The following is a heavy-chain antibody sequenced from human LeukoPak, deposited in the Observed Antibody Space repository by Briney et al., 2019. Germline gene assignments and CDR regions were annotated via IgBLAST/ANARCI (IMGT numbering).Heavy chain of an antibody. CDR1: SASFSISSYY. D-gene: IGHD2-2*01. CDR3: ARALVVPAAFDY. CDR2: IYLSGPT. V-gene: IGHV4-39*07. Sequence: SETLSLTCTVSSASFSISSYYWGWIRQPPGKGLEWIGSIYLSGPTYYNPSLKSRVTISVDTSKNQFSLNLSSVTAADTAVYYCARALVVPAAFDYWGQGTLVTVSS. J-gene: IGHJ4*02.